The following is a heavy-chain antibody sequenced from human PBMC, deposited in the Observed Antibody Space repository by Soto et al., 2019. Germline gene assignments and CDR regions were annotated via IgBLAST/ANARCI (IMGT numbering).Heavy chain of an antibody. V-gene: IGHV4-30-4*08. J-gene: IGHJ4*02. CDR3: ASRKSSPYFDY. D-gene: IGHD3-10*01. CDR2: IYYSGST. CDR1: GGSISSGGYY. Sequence: SETLSLTCTASGGSISSGGYYWSWMRQHPGKGLEWIGNIYYSGSTYYNPSLKSRVTISIDTSKNQFSLKLSSVTAADTAVYYCASRKSSPYFDYWGQGTLVTVSS.